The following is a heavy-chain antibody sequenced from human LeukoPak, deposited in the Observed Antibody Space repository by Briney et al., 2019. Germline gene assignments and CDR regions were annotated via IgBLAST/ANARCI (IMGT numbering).Heavy chain of an antibody. D-gene: IGHD2-2*01. CDR1: RVTFRSYA. CDR2: ISAGGGNT. Sequence: PGGSLRLSCAASRVTFRSYAMSWFRQAPGKGLDWVTAISAGGGNTYYADSVKGRFTISTDNSKTTLYLPMTSLRADEPAVYYYAKQLLIWYSFVYWGPRTLVTVSS. J-gene: IGHJ4*02. V-gene: IGHV3-23*01. CDR3: AKQLLIWYSFVY.